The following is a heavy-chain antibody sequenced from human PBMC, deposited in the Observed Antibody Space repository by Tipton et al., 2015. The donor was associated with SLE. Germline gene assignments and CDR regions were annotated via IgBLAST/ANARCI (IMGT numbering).Heavy chain of an antibody. CDR2: TYYRSKWYN. CDR1: GDSVSSNSAA. CDR3: ARGAETFYYFDY. V-gene: IGHV6-1*01. J-gene: IGHJ4*02. Sequence: GLVKPSQTLSLTCAISGDSVSSNSAAWNWIRQSPSRGLEWLGRTYYRSKWYNDYAVSVKSRITINPDTSKNQFSLQLSSVTAADTAVYYCARGAETFYYFDYWGQGTLVTVSS.